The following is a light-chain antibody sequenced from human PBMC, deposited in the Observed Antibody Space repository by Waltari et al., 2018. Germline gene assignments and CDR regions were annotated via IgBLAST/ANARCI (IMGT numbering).Light chain of an antibody. CDR1: ALPKHY. Sequence: SYELTQPPSVSVSPGQTARITCSGDALPKHYAYWYQQRPGQAPVLGIYKDNERPSGIPERFSGSGSGTTVTLTISGVQAEDEADYYCQSADSSGTYVVFGGGTKLTVL. J-gene: IGLJ2*01. CDR2: KDN. V-gene: IGLV3-25*03. CDR3: QSADSSGTYVV.